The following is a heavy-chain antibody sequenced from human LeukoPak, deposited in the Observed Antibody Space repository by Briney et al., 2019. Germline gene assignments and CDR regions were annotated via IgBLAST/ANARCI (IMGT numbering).Heavy chain of an antibody. V-gene: IGHV3-7*01. CDR2: IKQDGSEK. J-gene: IGHJ4*02. CDR1: GFTFSSYW. D-gene: IGHD1-26*01. Sequence: GGSLRLSCAASGFTFSSYWMSWVRQAPGKGLEWVANIKQDGSEKYYVDSVKGRFTISRDNAKKSLHLQVSSLRAEDTAVYYCATASSGSYSYFDYWGQGTLVTVSS. CDR3: ATASSGSYSYFDY.